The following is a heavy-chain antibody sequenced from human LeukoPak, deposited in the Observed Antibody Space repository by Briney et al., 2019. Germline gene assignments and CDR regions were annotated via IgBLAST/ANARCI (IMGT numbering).Heavy chain of an antibody. Sequence: PGGSLRLSCAASGFTVSGNYMSWVRQAPGKGLEWASAISSDGNTYYADSVKGRFTISRDNSKNTLYLQMNSLRAEDTAVYYCARLTYGEKFEYWGQGTLVTVSS. V-gene: IGHV3-53*01. D-gene: IGHD4-17*01. CDR2: ISSDGNT. J-gene: IGHJ4*02. CDR3: ARLTYGEKFEY. CDR1: GFTVSGNY.